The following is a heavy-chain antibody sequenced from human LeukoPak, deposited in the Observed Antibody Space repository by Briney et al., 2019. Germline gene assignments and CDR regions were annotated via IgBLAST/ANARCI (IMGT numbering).Heavy chain of an antibody. V-gene: IGHV1-8*01. Sequence: ASVKVSCKASGYTFTSYDINWVRQATGQGLEWMGWMNPNSGNTGYAQKFQGRVTMTRNTSISTAYMELSSLRSEDTAVYYCARVYPYDSSAHGDYWGQGTLVTVSS. J-gene: IGHJ4*02. D-gene: IGHD3-22*01. CDR3: ARVYPYDSSAHGDY. CDR1: GYTFTSYD. CDR2: MNPNSGNT.